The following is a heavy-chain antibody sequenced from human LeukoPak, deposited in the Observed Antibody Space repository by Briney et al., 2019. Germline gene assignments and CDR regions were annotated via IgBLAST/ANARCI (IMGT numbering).Heavy chain of an antibody. D-gene: IGHD6-6*01. CDR3: ARDETGQLVPWSDP. CDR1: GGTFSSYA. J-gene: IGHJ5*02. V-gene: IGHV1-69*06. Sequence: GASVKISCKASGGTFSSYAISWVRQAPGQGLEWMGRIIPIFGTANYAQKFQGRVTITADKSTSTAYMELSSLRSEDTAVYYCARDETGQLVPWSDPWGQGTLVTVSS. CDR2: IIPIFGTA.